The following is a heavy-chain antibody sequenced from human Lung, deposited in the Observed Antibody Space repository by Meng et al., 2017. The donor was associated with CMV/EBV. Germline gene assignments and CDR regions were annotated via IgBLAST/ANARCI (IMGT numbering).Heavy chain of an antibody. D-gene: IGHD3-22*01. CDR2: IYHSGST. CDR1: W. V-gene: IGHV4-4*02. Sequence: WCRWVRPPPGKGLEWIGVIYHSGSTNYNPSLERRVTISLDKSKSQFSLKLSSVTAADTAVYYCASEGEYYYDSSGYYGYFDYWGQGTLVTVSS. J-gene: IGHJ4*02. CDR3: ASEGEYYYDSSGYYGYFDY.